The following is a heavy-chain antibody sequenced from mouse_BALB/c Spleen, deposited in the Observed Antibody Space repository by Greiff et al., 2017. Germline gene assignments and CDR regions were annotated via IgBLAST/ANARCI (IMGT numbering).Heavy chain of an antibody. CDR1: GFTFSSYA. CDR3: AREEGYYGGDWYFDV. J-gene: IGHJ1*01. Sequence: EVKVVESGGGLVKPGGSLKLSCAASGFTFSSYAMSWVRQTPEKRLEWVASISSGGSTYYPDSVKGRFTISRDNARNILYLQMSSLRSEDTAMYYCAREEGYYGGDWYFDVWGAGTTVTVSS. CDR2: ISSGGST. V-gene: IGHV5-6-5*01. D-gene: IGHD1-1*01.